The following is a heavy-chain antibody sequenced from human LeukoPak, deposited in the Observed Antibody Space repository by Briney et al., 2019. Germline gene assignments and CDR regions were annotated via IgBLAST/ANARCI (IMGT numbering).Heavy chain of an antibody. Sequence: PGGSLRLSCAASGFTFSSYAMSWVRQAPGKGLEWVSAISGSGGSTYYADSVKGRFTISRDNSKNMLYLQMNSLRAEDTAVYYCAKAPFITMVRGVISSYFDYWGQGTLVTVSS. CDR3: AKAPFITMVRGVISSYFDY. V-gene: IGHV3-23*01. CDR2: ISGSGGST. J-gene: IGHJ4*02. CDR1: GFTFSSYA. D-gene: IGHD3-10*01.